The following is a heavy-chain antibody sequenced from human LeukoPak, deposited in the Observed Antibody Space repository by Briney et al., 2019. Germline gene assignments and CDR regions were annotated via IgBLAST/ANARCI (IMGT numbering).Heavy chain of an antibody. J-gene: IGHJ3*02. Sequence: GGSLRLSCAASGFTFSSYAMSWVRQAPGKGLDWVSAISGSGGNTYYADSVKGRFTISRDNSNNTLYLQMNSLRAEDTAVYYCAKDLSSGYYDGFDIWGQGTMVTVSS. CDR2: ISGSGGNT. CDR3: AKDLSSGYYDGFDI. D-gene: IGHD3-22*01. V-gene: IGHV3-23*01. CDR1: GFTFSSYA.